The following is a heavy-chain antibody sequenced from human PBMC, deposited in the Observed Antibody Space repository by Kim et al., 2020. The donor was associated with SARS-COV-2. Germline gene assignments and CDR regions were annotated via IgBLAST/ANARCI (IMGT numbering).Heavy chain of an antibody. CDR2: IYYSGST. V-gene: IGHV4-30-4*01. Sequence: SETLSLTCTVSGGSISSGDYYWSWIRQPPGKGLEWIGYIYYSGSTYYNPSLKSRVTISVDTSKNQFSLKLSSVTAADTAVYYCARDRIAARDYYYYGMDVWGQGTTVTVSS. D-gene: IGHD6-6*01. J-gene: IGHJ6*02. CDR3: ARDRIAARDYYYYGMDV. CDR1: GGSISSGDYY.